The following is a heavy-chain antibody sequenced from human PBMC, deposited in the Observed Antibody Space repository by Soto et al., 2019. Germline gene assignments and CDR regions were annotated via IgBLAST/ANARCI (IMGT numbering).Heavy chain of an antibody. CDR3: ARDYGDYDNWFDP. CDR1: GYTFTVYF. D-gene: IGHD4-17*01. V-gene: IGHV1-2*03. CDR2: INPNSGGT. Sequence: GASVKVSCKASGYTFTVYFMHCVLQSPGQGLEWMGWINPNSGGTNYAQKFQGRVTMTRDTSISTAYMELSRLRSDDTAVYYCARDYGDYDNWFDPWGQGTLVTVSS. J-gene: IGHJ5*02.